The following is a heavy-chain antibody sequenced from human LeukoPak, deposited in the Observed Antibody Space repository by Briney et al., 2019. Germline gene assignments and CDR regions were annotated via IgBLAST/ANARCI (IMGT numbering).Heavy chain of an antibody. Sequence: GGSLRLSCAVSGITLSNYGMSWVRQAPGKGLEWVAGISGSGGGTVYADSVKGRFTISRDNPKHTLYLQMNSLRAEDTAVYFCAKRGVVIRVVLVGFHKEAYYFDSWDQGALVTVSS. D-gene: IGHD3-10*01. J-gene: IGHJ4*02. V-gene: IGHV3-23*01. CDR3: AKRGVVIRVVLVGFHKEAYYFDS. CDR1: GITLSNYG. CDR2: ISGSGGGT.